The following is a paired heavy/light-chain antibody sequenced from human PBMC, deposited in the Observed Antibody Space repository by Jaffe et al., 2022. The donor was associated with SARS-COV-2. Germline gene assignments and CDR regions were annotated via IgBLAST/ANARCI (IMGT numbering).Heavy chain of an antibody. J-gene: IGHJ4*02. V-gene: IGHV3-13*01. CDR2: IAAGGAT. Sequence: EVQLVESGGGLVQPGGSLRLSCTASGLTFSTSDFHWVRQPVGEGLEWVSSIAAGGATFYAGSVMGRFTISRENAKNSLYLHMYGLTAGDTALYYCARGGDIGFDYWGQGALVTVSS. D-gene: IGHD3-16*01. CDR3: ARGGDIGFDY. CDR1: GLTFSTSD.
Light chain of an antibody. Sequence: QSVVTQSPSASGTPGQRVTISCSGRNSNVGNNPVYWYQHLPGAAPKLLIYRENQRPSGVPDRFSGSKSGTSASLAISGLRSEDEADYYCAVWDSSLTAWVIGGGTKLTVL. CDR3: AVWDSSLTAWV. CDR1: NSNVGNNP. J-gene: IGLJ3*02. CDR2: REN. V-gene: IGLV1-47*01.